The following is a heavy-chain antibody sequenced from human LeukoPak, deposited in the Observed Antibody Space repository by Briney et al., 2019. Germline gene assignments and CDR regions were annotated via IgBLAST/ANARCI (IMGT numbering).Heavy chain of an antibody. D-gene: IGHD6-13*01. Sequence: PXXTLSLTCTVXGGSIXSYYWSWIRQPAGKGLEWIGRIYTSGSTNYNPSLKSRVAMSVDTSKNQFSLKLSSVTAADTAVYYCARTLAAAGPYSHWGQGTLVTVSS. J-gene: IGHJ4*02. CDR1: GGSIXSYY. CDR2: IYTSGST. CDR3: ARTLAAAGPYSH. V-gene: IGHV4-4*07.